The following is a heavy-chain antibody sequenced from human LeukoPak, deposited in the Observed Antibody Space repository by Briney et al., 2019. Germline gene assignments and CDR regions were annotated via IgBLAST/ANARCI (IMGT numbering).Heavy chain of an antibody. CDR1: GYTFTGYY. D-gene: IGHD3-22*01. CDR3: ANPSGYYDSSGYYYDYYGMDV. Sequence: ASVTVSCKASGYTFTGYYMHWVRQAPGQGLEWMGWINPNSGGTNYAQKFQGRVTMTRDTSISTAYMELSSLRSDDTAVYYCANPSGYYDSSGYYYDYYGMDVWGQGTTVTVSS. CDR2: INPNSGGT. J-gene: IGHJ6*02. V-gene: IGHV1-2*02.